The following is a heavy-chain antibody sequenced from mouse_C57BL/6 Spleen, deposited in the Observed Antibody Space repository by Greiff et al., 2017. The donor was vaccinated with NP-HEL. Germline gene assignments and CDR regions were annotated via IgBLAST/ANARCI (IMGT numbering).Heavy chain of an antibody. J-gene: IGHJ1*03. Sequence: VQLHQPGAELVKPGASVKMSCKASGYTFTSYWITWVKQRPGQGLEWIGDIYPGSGSTNYNEKFKSKATLTVDTSSSTAYMQLSSLTSEDSAVYYCARYDDYDWYFDVWGTGTTVTVSS. CDR2: IYPGSGST. D-gene: IGHD2-3*01. V-gene: IGHV1-55*01. CDR1: GYTFTSYW. CDR3: ARYDDYDWYFDV.